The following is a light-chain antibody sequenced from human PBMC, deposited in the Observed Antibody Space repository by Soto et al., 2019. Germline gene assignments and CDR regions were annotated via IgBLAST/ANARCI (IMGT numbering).Light chain of an antibody. CDR2: GAS. V-gene: IGKV3-15*01. Sequence: EIVMTQSPATLSVSPGERATLTCRASQSVSSSLDWYQQKPGQAPRLLIYGASTRSTGIPARFSGSRSGTEFTLTISSLQSEDFAVYYCQQYNNWPLYTFGQGTKLEIK. CDR3: QQYNNWPLYT. J-gene: IGKJ2*01. CDR1: QSVSSS.